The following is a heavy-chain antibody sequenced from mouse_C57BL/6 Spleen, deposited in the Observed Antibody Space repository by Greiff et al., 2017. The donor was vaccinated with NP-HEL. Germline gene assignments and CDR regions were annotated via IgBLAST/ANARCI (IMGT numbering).Heavy chain of an antibody. CDR1: GYAFSSYW. CDR2: IYPGDGDT. V-gene: IGHV1-80*01. CDR3: ARSSLYDGYSWFAY. D-gene: IGHD2-3*01. J-gene: IGHJ3*01. Sequence: QAQLQQSGAELVKPGASVKISCKASGYAFSSYWMNWVKQRPGKGLEWIGQIYPGDGDTNYNGKFKGKATLTADKSSSTAYMQLSSLTSEDSAVYFCARSSLYDGYSWFAYWGQGTLVTVSA.